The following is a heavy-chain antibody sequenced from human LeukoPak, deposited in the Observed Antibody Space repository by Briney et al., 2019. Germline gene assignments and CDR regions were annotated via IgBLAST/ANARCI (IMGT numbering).Heavy chain of an antibody. CDR3: ARDLSAGGFDY. CDR1: GGSISSGGYY. J-gene: IGHJ4*02. CDR2: IYYSGST. Sequence: PSETLSLTCTVSGGSISSGGYYWSWIRQHPGKGLEWIGYIYYSGSTNYNPSLKSRVTISVDTSKNQFSLKLSSVTAADTAVYYCARDLSAGGFDYWGQGTLVTVSS. D-gene: IGHD6-19*01. V-gene: IGHV4-61*08.